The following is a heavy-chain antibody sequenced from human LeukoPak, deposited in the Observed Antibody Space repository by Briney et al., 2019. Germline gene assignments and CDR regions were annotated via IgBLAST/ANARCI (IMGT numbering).Heavy chain of an antibody. CDR1: GASISSTTYY. D-gene: IGHD2-21*01. Sequence: SETLSLTCSVSGASISSTTYYWTWIRQPAGKGLEWIGSIYYSGSTYYSPSLRSRVTISVDTSKNQFSLKLSSVTAADTAVYFCATGNGDWPYWGQGTLVTVSS. V-gene: IGHV4-39*01. J-gene: IGHJ4*02. CDR3: ATGNGDWPY. CDR2: IYYSGST.